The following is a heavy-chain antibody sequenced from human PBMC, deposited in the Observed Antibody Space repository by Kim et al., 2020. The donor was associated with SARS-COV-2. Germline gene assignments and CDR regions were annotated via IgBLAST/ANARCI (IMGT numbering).Heavy chain of an antibody. D-gene: IGHD3-10*01. V-gene: IGHV4-34*01. CDR3: ATESGSGSYYSWYFDL. Sequence: SLKSRVTISVDTSKNQFSLKLSSVTAADTAVYYCATESGSGSYYSWYFDLWGRGTLVTVSS. J-gene: IGHJ2*01.